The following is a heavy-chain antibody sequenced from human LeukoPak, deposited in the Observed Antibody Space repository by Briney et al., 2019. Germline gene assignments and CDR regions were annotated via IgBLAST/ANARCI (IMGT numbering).Heavy chain of an antibody. J-gene: IGHJ4*02. CDR3: AREGGGYYYDSSGYYPLDY. CDR1: GYTFTGYY. CDR2: INPNSGGT. V-gene: IGHV1-2*02. Sequence: ASVKVSCKASGYTFTGYYMHWVRQAPGRGLEWMGWINPNSGGTNYAQKFQGRVTMTRDTSISTAYMELSRLRSDDTAVYYCAREGGGYYYDSSGYYPLDYWGQGTLVTVSS. D-gene: IGHD3-22*01.